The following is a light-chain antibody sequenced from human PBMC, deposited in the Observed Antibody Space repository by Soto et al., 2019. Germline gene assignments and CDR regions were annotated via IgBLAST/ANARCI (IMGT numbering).Light chain of an antibody. CDR3: QQYGSF. V-gene: IGKV3-20*01. J-gene: IGKJ5*01. CDR1: QSVSSSY. CDR2: GAS. Sequence: EIVLTQSPGTLSLSPGERATLSCRASQSVSSSYLAWYQQKPGQAPRLLIYGASIRATGIPDRFRGSGSGTDFTLTISRLEPEDFAVYYCQQYGSFFGQGTRLEIK.